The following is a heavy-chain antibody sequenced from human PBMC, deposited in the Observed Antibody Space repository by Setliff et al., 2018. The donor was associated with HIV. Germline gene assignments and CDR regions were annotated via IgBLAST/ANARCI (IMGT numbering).Heavy chain of an antibody. D-gene: IGHD3-3*01. J-gene: IGHJ1*01. V-gene: IGHV1-8*02. CDR3: AVTIFGVVTHGYFQH. CDR1: GYTFATYD. Sequence: VASVKVSCKPSGYTFATYDINWVRQAAGQGLEWLGWVNPYSGNSGYAQKFHGRLTMTRDTSRGTAHMELRSLRSDDTAVYFCAVTIFGVVTHGYFQHWGQGTLVTVSS. CDR2: VNPYSGNS.